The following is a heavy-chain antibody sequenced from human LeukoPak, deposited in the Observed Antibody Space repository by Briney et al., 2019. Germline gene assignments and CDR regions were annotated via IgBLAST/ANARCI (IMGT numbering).Heavy chain of an antibody. V-gene: IGHV1-69*05. D-gene: IGHD2-2*02. Sequence: SVKVSCKASGGTFSSYAISWVRQATGQRLEWMGGIIPILGTANYAQKFQGRVTITTDESTSTAYMELSSLRSEDTAVYYCATTKPAAIMGWFDPWSQGTLVTVSS. CDR1: GGTFSSYA. CDR2: IIPILGTA. CDR3: ATTKPAAIMGWFDP. J-gene: IGHJ5*02.